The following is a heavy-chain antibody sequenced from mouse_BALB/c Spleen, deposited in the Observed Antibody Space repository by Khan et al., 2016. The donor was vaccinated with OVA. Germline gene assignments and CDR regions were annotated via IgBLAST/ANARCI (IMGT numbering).Heavy chain of an antibody. CDR3: ARFYGPYYAMDY. V-gene: IGHV2-9*02. CDR2: VWTDGST. J-gene: IGHJ4*01. CDR1: GFSLTNYG. Sequence: QVQLKQSGPGLVAPSQSLSITCTVSGFSLTNYGVNWVRQPPGKGLVWLGVVWTDGSTNYNSALRSRLSIYKDNSKSQVFLKMNSLQIDDTAMYFCARFYGPYYAMDYWGQGTSVTVSS. D-gene: IGHD1-1*02.